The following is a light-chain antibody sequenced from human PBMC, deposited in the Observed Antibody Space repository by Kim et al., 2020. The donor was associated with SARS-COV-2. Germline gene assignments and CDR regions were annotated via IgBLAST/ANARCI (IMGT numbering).Light chain of an antibody. J-gene: IGKJ2*01. CDR1: QSISTY. Sequence: SASIGDRVQLTCRASQSISTYLHWYQQKPGKGPKLLISSASSVQGGVPSRFSGRGSGTDFTLTISSLQPEDFATYYCQQSHRFPRTFGQGTKLEI. CDR3: QQSHRFPRT. CDR2: SAS. V-gene: IGKV1-39*01.